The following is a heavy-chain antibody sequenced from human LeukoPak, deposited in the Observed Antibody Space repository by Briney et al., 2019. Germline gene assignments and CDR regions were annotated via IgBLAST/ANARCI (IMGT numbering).Heavy chain of an antibody. CDR1: GYTFTSYA. V-gene: IGHV1-3*01. Sequence: ASVKVSCKASGYTFTSYAMHWVRQAPGQRPEWMGWINAGNGNTKYSQKFQGRVTITRDTSASTAYMELSSLRSEDTAVYYCARIRRPNWFGPWGQGTLVTVSS. CDR2: INAGNGNT. CDR3: ARIRRPNWFGP. J-gene: IGHJ5*02.